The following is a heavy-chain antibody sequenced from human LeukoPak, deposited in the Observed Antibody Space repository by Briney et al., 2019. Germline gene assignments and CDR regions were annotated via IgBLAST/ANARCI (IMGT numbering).Heavy chain of an antibody. CDR3: ARSSGYYPENDY. V-gene: IGHV1-2*02. Sequence: ASVTVSCKASGYTFTGYYMHWVRQAPGQGLEWMGWINPNSGGTNYAQKFQGRVTMTRDTSISTAYMELSRLRSDDTAVYYCARSSGYYPENDYWGQGTLVTVSS. J-gene: IGHJ4*02. D-gene: IGHD3-22*01. CDR1: GYTFTGYY. CDR2: INPNSGGT.